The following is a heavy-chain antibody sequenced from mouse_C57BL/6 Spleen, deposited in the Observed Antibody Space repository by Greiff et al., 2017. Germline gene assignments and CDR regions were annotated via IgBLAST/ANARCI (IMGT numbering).Heavy chain of an antibody. CDR2: IYPSDSET. D-gene: IGHD2-12*01. V-gene: IGHV1-61*01. J-gene: IGHJ4*01. CDR3: ASAYDDAMDY. Sequence: QVQLQQPGAELVRPGSSVKLSCKASGYTFTSYWMDWVKQRPGQGLEWIGNIYPSDSETHYNQKFKDKATLTVDKSSSTAYMQLSSLTSEDSAVYYCASAYDDAMDYWGQGTAVTVSS. CDR1: GYTFTSYW.